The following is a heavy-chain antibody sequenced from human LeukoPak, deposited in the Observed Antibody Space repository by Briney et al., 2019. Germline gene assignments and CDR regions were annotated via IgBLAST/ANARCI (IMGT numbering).Heavy chain of an antibody. CDR2: IYYSGST. CDR1: GGSISSYY. CDR3: ARIMTGYYYYFDY. Sequence: SETLSLTCIVSGGSISSYYWSWIRQPPGKGLEWIGYIYYSGSTNYNPSLKSRVTISLDTSKNQFSLKLSSVTAADTAVYYCARIMTGYYYYFDYWGQGTLVTVSS. V-gene: IGHV4-59*08. J-gene: IGHJ4*02. D-gene: IGHD3-9*01.